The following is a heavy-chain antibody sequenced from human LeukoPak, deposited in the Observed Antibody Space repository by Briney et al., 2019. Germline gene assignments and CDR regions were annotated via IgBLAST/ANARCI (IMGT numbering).Heavy chain of an antibody. CDR1: GGTFSSYA. CDR2: IIPIFGTA. CDR3: TRDEAYCSGGSCGAFDL. J-gene: IGHJ3*01. V-gene: IGHV1-69*01. D-gene: IGHD2-15*01. Sequence: SVKVSCKASGGTFSSYAISWVRQAPGQGLEWMGGIIPIFGTANYAQKFQGRVTITADESTSTAYMELSSLRSEDTAVYYCTRDEAYCSGGSCGAFDLWGQGTMVTVSS.